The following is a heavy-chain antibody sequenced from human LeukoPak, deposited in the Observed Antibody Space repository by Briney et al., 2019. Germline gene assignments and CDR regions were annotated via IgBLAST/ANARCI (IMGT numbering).Heavy chain of an antibody. D-gene: IGHD2-21*02. J-gene: IGHJ4*02. Sequence: SETLSLTCTVSGGSISSGNYYWGWIRQPPGKGLEWIGSIYYSGSTYYNPSLKSRVTISVDTSKNQFSLKLSSVTAADTAVYYCARELVVTAPLAFDYWGQGTLVTVSS. CDR1: GGSISSGNYY. CDR2: IYYSGST. V-gene: IGHV4-39*07. CDR3: ARELVVTAPLAFDY.